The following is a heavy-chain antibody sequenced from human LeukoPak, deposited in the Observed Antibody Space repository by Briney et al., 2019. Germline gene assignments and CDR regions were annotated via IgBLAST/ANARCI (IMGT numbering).Heavy chain of an antibody. J-gene: IGHJ4*02. CDR2: INPNSGGT. Sequence: ASVKVSCKASGHTFTGYYMHWVRQAPGQGLEWMGRINPNSGGTNYAQKFQGRVTMTRDTSISTAYMELSRLRSDDTAVYYCARRFIAAAGKYYFDYWGQGTLVTVSS. V-gene: IGHV1-2*06. CDR1: GHTFTGYY. D-gene: IGHD6-13*01. CDR3: ARRFIAAAGKYYFDY.